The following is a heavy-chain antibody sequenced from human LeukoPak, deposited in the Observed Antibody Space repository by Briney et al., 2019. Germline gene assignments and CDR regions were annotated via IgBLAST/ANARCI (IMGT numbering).Heavy chain of an antibody. CDR3: AGGYCGGGSCRTFYFDY. V-gene: IGHV4-4*07. Sequence: PSETLSLTCTVSGGSISSYYWSWIRQPAGKGLEWIGRIYSSGTTNYNPSLKSRVTMSVDTSKNQFSPKLSSVTAADTAVYYCAGGYCGGGSCRTFYFDYWGQGALVTVSS. D-gene: IGHD2-15*01. J-gene: IGHJ4*02. CDR2: IYSSGTT. CDR1: GGSISSYY.